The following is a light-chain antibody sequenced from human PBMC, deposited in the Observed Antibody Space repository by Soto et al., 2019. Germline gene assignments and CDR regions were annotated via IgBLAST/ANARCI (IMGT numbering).Light chain of an antibody. CDR3: QSYDNSLSGSYV. Sequence: QSVLTQPPSVSGAPGQRVTISCTGSSSNIGAGYDVHWYQQVPGTAPKLLIYGSTNRPSGVPDRFSGSKSGTPASLVITGLQADDEADYYCQSYDNSLSGSYVFGNGTKSPS. CDR2: GST. J-gene: IGLJ1*01. V-gene: IGLV1-40*01. CDR1: SSNIGAGYD.